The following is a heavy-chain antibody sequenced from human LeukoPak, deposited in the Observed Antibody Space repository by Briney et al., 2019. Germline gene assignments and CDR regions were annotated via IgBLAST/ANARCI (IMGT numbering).Heavy chain of an antibody. J-gene: IGHJ4*02. CDR2: IYCTDDI. CDR1: GFLLRTNGAG. CDR3: AHSSSLSGINFDY. Sequence: SGPTLLNPTRPLTLHYHFSGFLLRTNGAGVGWIRQPPAKPLQWVALIYCTDDIRCSPSLKSRLTISKDTGKNHVVLSMTNMDPVDTATYYCAHSSSLSGINFDYWGEGTLVTVSS. D-gene: IGHD1-20*01. V-gene: IGHV2-5*01.